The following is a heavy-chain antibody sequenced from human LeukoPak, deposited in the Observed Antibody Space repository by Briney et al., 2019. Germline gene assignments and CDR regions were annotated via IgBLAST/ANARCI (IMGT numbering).Heavy chain of an antibody. CDR1: GASISSEPYF. D-gene: IGHD3-22*01. Sequence: PSETLSLTCTVSGASISSEPYFWSWIRQHPVKGLEWLGYIYYTGNTASNPSLQSRLTISRDTSENQFSLSQTSVTAADTAVYYCAGGPAYLDSVPNSWGQGTLVTVSS. J-gene: IGHJ4*02. V-gene: IGHV4-31*03. CDR3: AGGPAYLDSVPNS. CDR2: IYYTGNT.